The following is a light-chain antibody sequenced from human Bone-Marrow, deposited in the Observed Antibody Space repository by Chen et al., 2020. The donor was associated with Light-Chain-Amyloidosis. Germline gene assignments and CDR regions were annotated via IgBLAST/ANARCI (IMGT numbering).Light chain of an antibody. Sequence: NFMLTQPHSVSESPGKTVIISCTRSSGSIATNYVQWYQQRPGSSPTTVIYADYQRPSGVPDRFSGSIDRSSNSASLTISGLKTEDEADYYCQSYQGSSQGVFGGGTKLTVL. CDR3: QSYQGSSQGV. CDR1: SGSIATNY. J-gene: IGLJ3*02. CDR2: ADY. V-gene: IGLV6-57*01.